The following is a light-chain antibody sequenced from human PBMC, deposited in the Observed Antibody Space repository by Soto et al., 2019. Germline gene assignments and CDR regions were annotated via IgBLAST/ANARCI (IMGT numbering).Light chain of an antibody. CDR3: QSYDNGTVI. J-gene: IGLJ2*01. CDR2: QSD. Sequence: NFMLTQPHSVSESPGKTVTISCTRSGGSIASNYVQWYQQRPGSAPPNLIYQSDERVPGVPDRFSASIDSSSNSASLTISGLKTEDAADYYCQSYDNGTVIFGGGTKLTVL. CDR1: GGSIASNY. V-gene: IGLV6-57*04.